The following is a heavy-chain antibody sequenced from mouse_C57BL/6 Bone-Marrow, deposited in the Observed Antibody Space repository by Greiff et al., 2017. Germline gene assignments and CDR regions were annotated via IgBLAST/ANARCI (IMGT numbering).Heavy chain of an antibody. V-gene: IGHV2-2*01. CDR3: VRNDYDEGFAY. D-gene: IGHD2-4*01. Sequence: VQLQQSGPGLVQPSQSLSITCTVSGFSLTSYGVHWVRQSPGKGLEWLGVIWSGGSTDYNAAFISRLSISKDNSKSQVFFKMNSLQADDTSIYYCVRNDYDEGFAYWGQGTLVTVSA. J-gene: IGHJ3*01. CDR1: GFSLTSYG. CDR2: IWSGGST.